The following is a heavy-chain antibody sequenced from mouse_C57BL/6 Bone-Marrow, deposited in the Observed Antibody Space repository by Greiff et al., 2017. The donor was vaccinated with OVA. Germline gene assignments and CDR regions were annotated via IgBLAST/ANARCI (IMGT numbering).Heavy chain of an antibody. J-gene: IGHJ1*03. V-gene: IGHV5-17*01. CDR3: ANSSTTVEDWYFDV. Sequence: EVQVVESGGGLVKPGGSLKLSCAASGFTFSDYGMHWVRQAPEKGLEWVADISRGSSNIYYADTVKGRFTISRDNAKNTLFLQMTSLRSEDTAMDYGANSSTTVEDWYFDVWGTGTTVTVSS. D-gene: IGHD1-1*01. CDR2: ISRGSSNI. CDR1: GFTFSDYG.